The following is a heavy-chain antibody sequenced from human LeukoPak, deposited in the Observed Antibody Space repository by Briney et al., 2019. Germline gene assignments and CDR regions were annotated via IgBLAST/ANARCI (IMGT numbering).Heavy chain of an antibody. CDR1: GGSISSYY. CDR3: ARGGWYPESFQH. J-gene: IGHJ1*01. CDR2: IYYSGST. D-gene: IGHD6-19*01. Sequence: SETLSLTCTVSGGSISSYYWNWIRQPPGKGLEWIGYIYYSGSTNYNPPLKSRVTISVDTSKNQFSLKLSSVTAADTAVYYCARGGWYPESFQHWGQGALVTVSS. V-gene: IGHV4-59*01.